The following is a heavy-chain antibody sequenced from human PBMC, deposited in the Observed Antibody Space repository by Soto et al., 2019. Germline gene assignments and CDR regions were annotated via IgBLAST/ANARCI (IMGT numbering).Heavy chain of an antibody. CDR2: ISYDGSNK. J-gene: IGHJ4*01. V-gene: IGHV3-30-3*01. CDR3: ARDWGATRAFDY. CDR1: GFTFSSYA. D-gene: IGHD1-26*01. Sequence: SXESLSLSCAASGFTFSSYAMHGVRQAPGKGLEWVAVISYDGSNKYYADSVKGRFTISRDNSKNTLYLQMNSLRAEDTAVYYCARDWGATRAFDYWGHGTLVTVSS.